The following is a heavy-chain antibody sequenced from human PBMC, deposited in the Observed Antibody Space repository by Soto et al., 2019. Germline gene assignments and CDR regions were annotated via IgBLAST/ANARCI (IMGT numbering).Heavy chain of an antibody. D-gene: IGHD5-18*01. V-gene: IGHV1-18*01. CDR1: GYTFASYG. J-gene: IGHJ6*02. CDR3: ARDSRGYYYDYYGMDV. CDR2: ISAYNGNT. Sequence: ASVKVCCKDSGYTFASYGMRWVRQAPGQGLEWMGWISAYNGNTNYAQKLQGRVTMTTDTSTSTAYMELRSLRSDDTAVYYCARDSRGYYYDYYGMDVWGQGTTVTVS.